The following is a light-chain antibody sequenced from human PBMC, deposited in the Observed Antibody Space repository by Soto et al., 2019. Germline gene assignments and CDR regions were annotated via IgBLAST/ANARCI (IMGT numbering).Light chain of an antibody. CDR1: QTISSW. Sequence: DIQMTQSPSTLPASVGDRVTITCRASQTISSWLAWYQQKPGKAPKLLIYKASTLKSGVPSRFSGSGSGTEFTLTISSLEPEDFAVYYCQQRYRWPPITFGQGTRLEIK. J-gene: IGKJ5*01. V-gene: IGKV1-5*03. CDR2: KAS. CDR3: QQRYRWPPIT.